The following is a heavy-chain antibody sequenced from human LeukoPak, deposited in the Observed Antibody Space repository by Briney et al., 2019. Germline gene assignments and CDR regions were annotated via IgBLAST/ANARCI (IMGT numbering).Heavy chain of an antibody. J-gene: IGHJ4*02. Sequence: SETLSLTCTVSGGSISSYYWSWIGQPPGKGLEWIGYIYYSGSTNYNPSLKSRVTISVDTSKNQFSLKLSSVTAADTAVYYCARAVGYYDSSGYYVTFDYWGQGTLVTVSS. D-gene: IGHD3-22*01. CDR1: GGSISSYY. V-gene: IGHV4-59*01. CDR3: ARAVGYYDSSGYYVTFDY. CDR2: IYYSGST.